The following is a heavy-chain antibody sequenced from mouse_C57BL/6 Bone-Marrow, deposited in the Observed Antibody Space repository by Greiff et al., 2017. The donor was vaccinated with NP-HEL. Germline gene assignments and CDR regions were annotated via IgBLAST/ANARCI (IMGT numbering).Heavy chain of an antibody. D-gene: IGHD1-1*01. CDR1: GFTFSSYT. Sequence: EVKLMESGGGLVKPGGSLKLSCAASGFTFSSYTISWVRQTPEKRLEWVATISGGGGNTYYPDSVKGRFTISRDNAKNTLYLQMSSLRSEDTALYYCARHEVYYYGSSLYAMDYWGQGTSVTVSS. CDR2: ISGGGGNT. CDR3: ARHEVYYYGSSLYAMDY. V-gene: IGHV5-9*01. J-gene: IGHJ4*01.